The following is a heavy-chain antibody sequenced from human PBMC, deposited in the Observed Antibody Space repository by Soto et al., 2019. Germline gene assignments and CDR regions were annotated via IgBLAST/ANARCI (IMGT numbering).Heavy chain of an antibody. CDR1: GYTFTSYA. J-gene: IGHJ4*02. D-gene: IGHD6-6*01. CDR2: INAGNGNT. Sequence: QVQLVQSGAEVKKPGASVKVSCKASGYTFTSYAMHLVRQAPGQRLEWMGWINAGNGNTKYSQKFQGRVTITRDTSASTAYMELSSLRSEDTAVYYCARSIAARPPYFDYWGQGTLVTVYS. CDR3: ARSIAARPPYFDY. V-gene: IGHV1-3*01.